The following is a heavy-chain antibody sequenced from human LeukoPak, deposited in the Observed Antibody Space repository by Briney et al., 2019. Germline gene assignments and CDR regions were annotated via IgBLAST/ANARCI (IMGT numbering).Heavy chain of an antibody. CDR1: GFTFDDYA. CDR2: ISGDGGST. CDR3: AKDFEDIVVVPAAILQPLDYYYYGMDV. D-gene: IGHD2-2*01. Sequence: PGGSLRLSCAASGFTFDDYAMHWVRQAPGKGVEWVSLISGDGGSTYYADSVKGRFTISRDNSKNSLYLQMNSLRTEDTALYYCAKDFEDIVVVPAAILQPLDYYYYGMDVWGQGTTVTVSS. V-gene: IGHV3-43*02. J-gene: IGHJ6*02.